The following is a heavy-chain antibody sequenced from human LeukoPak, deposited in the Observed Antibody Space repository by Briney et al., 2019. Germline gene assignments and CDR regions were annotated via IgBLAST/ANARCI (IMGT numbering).Heavy chain of an antibody. J-gene: IGHJ4*02. Sequence: GSLRLSCAASGFPFSSYGMHWVRQAPGKGLEWVARLVYDARSDYANSVKGRFSISRDDSKNTLFLDMSNLRVEDTAVYYCARDVYGDYGCDYWGQGTLVTVSS. V-gene: IGHV3-33*01. CDR1: GFPFSSYG. CDR2: LVYDARS. CDR3: ARDVYGDYGCDY. D-gene: IGHD4-17*01.